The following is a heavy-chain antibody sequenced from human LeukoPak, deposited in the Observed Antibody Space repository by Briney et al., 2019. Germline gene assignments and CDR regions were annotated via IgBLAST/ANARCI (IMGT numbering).Heavy chain of an antibody. CDR2: ISSSSSYV. V-gene: IGHV3-21*01. J-gene: IGHJ4*02. CDR1: GLTFSSYS. CDR3: ARASCSGGSCQYYFDY. Sequence: GGSLSLSCAASGLTFSSYSMKWVRQAPGKGLEWVSYISSSSSYVYYADSVKARFTIYRDNAKNSLYLQMNSLRAEDTAVYYCARASCSGGSCQYYFDYWGQGTLVTVSS. D-gene: IGHD2-15*01.